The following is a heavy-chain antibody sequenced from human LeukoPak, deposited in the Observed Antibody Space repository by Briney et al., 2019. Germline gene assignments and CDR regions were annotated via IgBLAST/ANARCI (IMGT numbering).Heavy chain of an antibody. J-gene: IGHJ5*02. Sequence: PGGSLRLSCAASGFTFSSYGMSWVRQAPGKGLEWVGRIRSNSDGGTIDYAAPVKGRFTLSRDDSKTTLYLQMNSLQTEDTAVYYCATDFYDSTWGQGTLVTVSS. CDR1: GFTFSSYG. CDR2: IRSNSDGGTI. CDR3: ATDFYDST. D-gene: IGHD3-22*01. V-gene: IGHV3-15*01.